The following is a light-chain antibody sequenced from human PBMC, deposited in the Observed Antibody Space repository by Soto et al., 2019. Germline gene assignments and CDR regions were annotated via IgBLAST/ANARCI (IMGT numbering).Light chain of an antibody. Sequence: EIVMTQSPATLSVSPGERATLSCRASQSVRSHFAWYQQKPGQAPRLLIYGASTSATGIPARFSGSGSGTEFTLTISSLQSEDFAVYYCQQYNNWPPWTFGQGTKVEIK. V-gene: IGKV3-15*01. CDR2: GAS. CDR1: QSVRSH. CDR3: QQYNNWPPWT. J-gene: IGKJ1*01.